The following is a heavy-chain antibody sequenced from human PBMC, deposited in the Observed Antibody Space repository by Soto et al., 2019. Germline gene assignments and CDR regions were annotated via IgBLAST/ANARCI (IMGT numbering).Heavy chain of an antibody. CDR1: EFPFRNYA. CDR3: ARGGDIADSPDGDYYKPMDV. D-gene: IGHD6-6*01. J-gene: IGHJ6*02. Sequence: QVQLVESGGGVVEPAKSIRLACAASEFPFRNYAMHWVRQAPGKGLEWVGVISFDEANKFYADSVEGRFTISRDNSKNTLYLQMNRLRPEDTAMYYCARGGDIADSPDGDYYKPMDVWGQGNTVSVSS. CDR2: ISFDEANK. V-gene: IGHV3-30*14.